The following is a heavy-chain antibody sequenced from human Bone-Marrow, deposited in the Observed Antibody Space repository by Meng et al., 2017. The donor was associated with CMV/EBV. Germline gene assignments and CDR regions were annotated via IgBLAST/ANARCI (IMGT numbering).Heavy chain of an antibody. D-gene: IGHD4-11*01. Sequence: SLKVSRKASGGTFSSYAISWVRQAPGQGLEWMGGIIPIFGTANYAQKFQGRVTITTDESTSTAYMELSSLRSEDTAVYYCASHDYSNYYYYYGMDVWGQGTTVTVSS. CDR1: GGTFSSYA. CDR2: IIPIFGTA. V-gene: IGHV1-69*05. J-gene: IGHJ6*02. CDR3: ASHDYSNYYYYYGMDV.